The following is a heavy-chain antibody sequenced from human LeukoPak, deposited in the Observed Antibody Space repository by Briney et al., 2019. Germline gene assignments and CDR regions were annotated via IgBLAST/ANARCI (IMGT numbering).Heavy chain of an antibody. Sequence: GGSLRLSCAASGFTVSSNYMSWVRQAPGKGLEWVSVIYSGGSTYYADSVKGRFTISRDNSKNTLYLQMNSLRAEDTAVYYCARSPAQYGDYRIAHYYYMDVWGKGTTVTVSS. CDR1: GFTVSSNY. CDR3: ARSPAQYGDYRIAHYYYMDV. J-gene: IGHJ6*03. D-gene: IGHD4-17*01. CDR2: IYSGGST. V-gene: IGHV3-53*01.